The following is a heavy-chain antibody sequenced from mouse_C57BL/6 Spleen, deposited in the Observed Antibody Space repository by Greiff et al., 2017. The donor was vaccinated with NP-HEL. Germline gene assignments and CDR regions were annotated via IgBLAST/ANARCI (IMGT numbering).Heavy chain of an antibody. D-gene: IGHD4-1*01. CDR1: GFTFSSYT. CDR3: ARHSWDGFAY. CDR2: ISGGGGNT. V-gene: IGHV5-9*01. J-gene: IGHJ3*01. Sequence: EVKLMESGGGLVKPGGSLKLSCAASGFTFSSYTMSWVRQTPEKRLEWVATISGGGGNTYYPDSGKGRFSISRDNAKKSLYLQMSSLRSEDTALYYRARHSWDGFAYWGQGTLVTVSA.